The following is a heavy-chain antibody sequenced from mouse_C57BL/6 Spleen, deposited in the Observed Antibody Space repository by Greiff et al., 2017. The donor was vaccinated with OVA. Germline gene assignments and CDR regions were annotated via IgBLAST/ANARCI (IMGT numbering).Heavy chain of an antibody. D-gene: IGHD2-1*01. J-gene: IGHJ1*03. Sequence: QVQLQQPGTELVKPGASVKLSCKASGYTFTSYWMHWVKQRPGQGLEWIGNINPSNGGTKYNEKFKSKATLTVDKSSSTAYMQLSSLTSADSAVYYCASSNGNLWYFDVWGTGTTVTVSS. CDR3: ASSNGNLWYFDV. CDR2: INPSNGGT. CDR1: GYTFTSYW. V-gene: IGHV1-53*01.